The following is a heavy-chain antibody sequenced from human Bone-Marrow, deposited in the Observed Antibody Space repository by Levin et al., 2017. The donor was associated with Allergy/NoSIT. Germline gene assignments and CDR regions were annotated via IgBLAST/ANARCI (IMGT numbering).Heavy chain of an antibody. D-gene: IGHD6-19*01. Sequence: LSLTCAASGFPFSSNWMSWVRQAPGKGLEWVANIKDDGSEKHYVDSVKDRFTISRDNAKNLMFLQMNSLRAEDTAVYYCAREMKWMANFDYWGQGARVTVSS. J-gene: IGHJ4*02. CDR1: GFPFSSNW. V-gene: IGHV3-7*01. CDR3: AREMKWMANFDY. CDR2: IKDDGSEK.